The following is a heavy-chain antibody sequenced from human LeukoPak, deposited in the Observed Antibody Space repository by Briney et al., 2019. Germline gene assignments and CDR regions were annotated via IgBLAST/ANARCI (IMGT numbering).Heavy chain of an antibody. Sequence: GESLKISCQGFGYSFTSYWIGWVRQMPGKGMEWMGVIYPGNSRIRYNPSFQGQVTISVDKSISTAYLQWVSLKASDTAMYYCACRDLTSTWSFPWGQGTLVTVSS. V-gene: IGHV5-51*01. J-gene: IGHJ5*02. D-gene: IGHD6-13*01. CDR2: IYPGNSRI. CDR3: ACRDLTSTWSFP. CDR1: GYSFTSYW.